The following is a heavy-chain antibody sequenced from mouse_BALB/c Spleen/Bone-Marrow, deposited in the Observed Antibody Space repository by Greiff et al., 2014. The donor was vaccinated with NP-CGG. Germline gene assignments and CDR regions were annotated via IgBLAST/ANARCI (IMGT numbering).Heavy chain of an antibody. CDR1: GYAFTSYN. CDR3: AREDNWYFDV. V-gene: IGHV1S135*01. Sequence: LVESGPELVKPGASVKVSCKASGYAFTSYNMYWVKQSHGKSLEWIGYIDPYSGGTSYNQKFKGKATLTVDKSSSTAYMHLNSLTSEDSAVYYCAREDNWYFDVWGAGTTVTVSS. CDR2: IDPYSGGT. J-gene: IGHJ1*01.